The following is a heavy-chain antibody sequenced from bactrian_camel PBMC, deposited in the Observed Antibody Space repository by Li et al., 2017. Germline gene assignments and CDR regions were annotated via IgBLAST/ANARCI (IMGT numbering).Heavy chain of an antibody. Sequence: DVQLVESGGDLVQPGGSLRLSCVTSGFTFKNYAMMWFRQAPGKGLEWVSGIDSGGGRTYYAKTLQGRFTVSRDNAKRTTYLHMMNLRSEDSALYICASRGDKYGEYVHWGQGTQVTVS. CDR2: IDSGGGRT. D-gene: IGHD5*01. CDR3: ASRGDKYGEYVH. J-gene: IGHJ4*01. CDR1: GFTFKNYA. V-gene: IGHV3S40*01.